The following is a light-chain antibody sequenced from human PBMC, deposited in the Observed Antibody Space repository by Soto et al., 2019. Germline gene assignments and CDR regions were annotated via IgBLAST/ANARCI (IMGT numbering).Light chain of an antibody. Sequence: EIVLTQSPGTLSLSPGERATLSCRASQSITSNYLAWYQQKPGQAPRLLIYGVSRRPTGIPDRFSGFGSGTDFALTISRLEPEDFAVYFCQQYGTSPPNTFGQGTKLEIK. J-gene: IGKJ2*01. CDR3: QQYGTSPPNT. V-gene: IGKV3-20*01. CDR2: GVS. CDR1: QSITSNY.